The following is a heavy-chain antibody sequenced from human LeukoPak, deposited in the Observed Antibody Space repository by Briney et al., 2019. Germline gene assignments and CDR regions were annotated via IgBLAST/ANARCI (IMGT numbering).Heavy chain of an antibody. Sequence: SQTLSLTCAISGDSVSNTSAAWTWIRQSPSRGLEWLGRTYYRSRWYNDYAVSVKSRIIINPDTSKNQFSLQLNSVTPEDTAVYYCARVSAWYELDDWGHGTLVTVSS. CDR3: ARVSAWYELDD. J-gene: IGHJ4*01. V-gene: IGHV6-1*01. CDR1: GDSVSNTSAA. CDR2: TYYRSRWYN. D-gene: IGHD6-19*01.